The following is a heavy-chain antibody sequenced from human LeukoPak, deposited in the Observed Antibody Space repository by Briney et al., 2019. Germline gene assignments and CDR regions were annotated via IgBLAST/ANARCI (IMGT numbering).Heavy chain of an antibody. CDR3: ARAIQWELQGYNWFDP. J-gene: IGHJ5*02. D-gene: IGHD1-26*01. CDR2: IYYSGST. CDR1: GGSISSYY. V-gene: IGHV4-59*01. Sequence: SETPSLTCTVSGGSISSYYWSWIRQPPGKGLEWIGYIYYSGSTNYNPSLKSRVTISVDTSKNQFSLKLSSVTAADTAVYYCARAIQWELQGYNWFDPWGQGTLVTVS.